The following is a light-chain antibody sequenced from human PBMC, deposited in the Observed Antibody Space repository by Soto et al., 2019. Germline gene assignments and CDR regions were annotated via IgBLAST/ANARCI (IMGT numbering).Light chain of an antibody. V-gene: IGKV1-5*03. J-gene: IGKJ5*01. CDR2: KAS. CDR3: QQLNSYPFT. CDR1: QTINNW. Sequence: DIQMTQSPTTLSASVGDSVTITCRASQTINNWLAWYQQRPGKAPKLLIYKASTLESGVPSRFSGSGSWTEFTLTISSLQADDFATYYCQQLNSYPFTFGQGTRLEIK.